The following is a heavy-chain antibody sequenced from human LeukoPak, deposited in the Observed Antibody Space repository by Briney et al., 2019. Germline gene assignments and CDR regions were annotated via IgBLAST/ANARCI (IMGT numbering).Heavy chain of an antibody. D-gene: IGHD1-26*01. CDR1: GGPFSGYY. Sequence: SETLSLTCALYGGPFSGYYWTWIRQPPGKGLEWIGEIDHSGSTNYNPSLKSRVTISVDTSKNQFSLKLSSVTAADTAVYYCARGPAATEGWFDPWGQGTLVTVSS. V-gene: IGHV4-34*01. J-gene: IGHJ5*02. CDR2: IDHSGST. CDR3: ARGPAATEGWFDP.